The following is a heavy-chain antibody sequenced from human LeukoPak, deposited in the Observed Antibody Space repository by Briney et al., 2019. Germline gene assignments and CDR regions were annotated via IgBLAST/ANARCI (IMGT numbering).Heavy chain of an antibody. CDR1: GGSISSSSYY. V-gene: IGHV4-39*07. Sequence: PSETLSLTCTVSGGSISSSSYYWGWIRQPPGTGLEWIGSIYYSGSTYYNPSLKSRVTISVDTSKNQFSLKLSSVTAADTAVYYCARGQVEVGYFDYWGQGTLVTVSS. CDR3: ARGQVEVGYFDY. CDR2: IYYSGST. D-gene: IGHD2-15*01. J-gene: IGHJ4*02.